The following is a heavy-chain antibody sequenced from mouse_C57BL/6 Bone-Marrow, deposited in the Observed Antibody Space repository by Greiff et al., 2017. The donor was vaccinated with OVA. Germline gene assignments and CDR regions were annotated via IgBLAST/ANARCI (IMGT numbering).Heavy chain of an antibody. Sequence: EVKLVESGPGLVKPSQSLSLTCSVTGYSITSGYYWNWIRQFPGNKLEWMGYISYDGSNNYNPSLKNRISITRDTSKNQFFLKLNSVTTEDTATYYCAREGAITTVGAYWGQGTLVTVSA. J-gene: IGHJ3*01. CDR3: AREGAITTVGAY. CDR1: GYSITSGYY. D-gene: IGHD1-1*01. CDR2: ISYDGSN. V-gene: IGHV3-6*01.